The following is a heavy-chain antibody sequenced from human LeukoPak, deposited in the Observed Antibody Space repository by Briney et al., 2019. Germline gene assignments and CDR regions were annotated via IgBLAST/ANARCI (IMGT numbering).Heavy chain of an antibody. J-gene: IGHJ4*02. CDR2: IYPGDSDT. CDR3: ARHGTYSSGWPFDY. Sequence: GESLKISCKGSGYSFTSYWIGWVRQMPGKGLEWLGIIYPGDSDTRYSPSFQGQVTISADKAISAAYLQWSSLEASDTAMYYCARHGTYSSGWPFDYWGQGTLVTVSS. CDR1: GYSFTSYW. V-gene: IGHV5-51*01. D-gene: IGHD6-19*01.